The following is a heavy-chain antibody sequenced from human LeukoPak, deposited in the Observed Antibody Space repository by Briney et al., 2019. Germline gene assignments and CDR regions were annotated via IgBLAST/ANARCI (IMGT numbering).Heavy chain of an antibody. CDR3: AKTSEIQLWPSYVDY. V-gene: IGHV1-2*02. Sequence: AASVKVSCKASGYTFTDYYMHWVRQAPGQGLEWMGWINPNSGGTNYAQKFQGRVTMTRDTSISTVYMELSRLRSDDTAVYYCAKTSEIQLWPSYVDYWGQGTLVTVSS. CDR2: INPNSGGT. J-gene: IGHJ4*02. CDR1: GYTFTDYY. D-gene: IGHD5-18*01.